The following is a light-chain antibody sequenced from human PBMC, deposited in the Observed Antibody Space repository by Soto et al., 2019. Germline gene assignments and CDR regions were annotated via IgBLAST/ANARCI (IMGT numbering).Light chain of an antibody. J-gene: IGKJ1*01. V-gene: IGKV3-15*01. CDR3: QQYNNWPL. Sequence: IVMTQSPGTLSVSAWERSTLSCSSSQSASRYFAWYQQKPGQAPRLLIYGASTRATGIPARFSGSGSGTEFTLTISSLQSEDFAVYYCQQYNNWPLFGQGTKVDI. CDR1: QSASRY. CDR2: GAS.